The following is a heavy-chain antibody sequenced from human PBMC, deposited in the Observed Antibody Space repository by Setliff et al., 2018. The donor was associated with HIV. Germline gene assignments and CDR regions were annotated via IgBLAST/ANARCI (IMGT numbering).Heavy chain of an antibody. V-gene: IGHV4-61*02. D-gene: IGHD3-22*01. CDR2: IYTSGST. J-gene: IGHJ5*02. CDR1: GGSISSGSYY. CDR3: ARDRGYYDSSGSDPGFDP. Sequence: SETLSLTCTVSGGSISSGSYYWSWIRQPAGKGLEWIGRIYTSGSTNYNPSLKSRVTISVDTSKNQFSLRLSSVTAADTAVYYCARDRGYYDSSGSDPGFDPWGQGSLVTVSS.